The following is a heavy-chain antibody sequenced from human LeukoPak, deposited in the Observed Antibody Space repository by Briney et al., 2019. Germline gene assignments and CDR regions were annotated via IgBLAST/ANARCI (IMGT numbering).Heavy chain of an antibody. CDR3: ARSGNDYGDCIDY. D-gene: IGHD4-17*01. CDR1: GGSFSGYY. CDR2: INHSGST. V-gene: IGHV4-34*01. J-gene: IGHJ4*02. Sequence: PSETLSLTCAVYGGSFSGYYWSWIRQPPGKGLEWIGEINHSGSTNYNPSLKSRVTISVDTSKNQFSLKLSSVTAADTAVYYCARSGNDYGDCIDYWGQGTLVTVSS.